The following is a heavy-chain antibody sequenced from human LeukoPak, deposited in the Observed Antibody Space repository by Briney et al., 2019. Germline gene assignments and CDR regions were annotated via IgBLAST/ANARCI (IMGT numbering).Heavy chain of an antibody. V-gene: IGHV3-66*01. CDR2: IYSGGST. J-gene: IGHJ3*01. D-gene: IGHD3-16*02. CDR3: TREGDYSPDPTSYHRLPFDF. CDR1: GFTVSSNY. Sequence: GGSLRLSCAASGFTVSSNYMSWVRQAPGKGLEWVSVIYSGGSTYYADSVKGRFTISRDNSKNTLYLQMNSLRSEDTAVYYCTREGDYSPDPTSYHRLPFDFWGKGTVVIVSS.